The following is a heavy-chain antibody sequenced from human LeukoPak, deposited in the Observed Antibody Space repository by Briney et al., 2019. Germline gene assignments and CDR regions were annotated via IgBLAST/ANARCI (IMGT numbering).Heavy chain of an antibody. D-gene: IGHD3-10*01. CDR3: ARLWFGELPNYFDY. CDR2: IRYDGSNK. CDR1: GFTFSSYG. J-gene: IGHJ4*02. Sequence: GGSLRLSCAASGFTFSSYGMHWVRQAPGKGLEWVAFIRYDGSNKYYADSVKGRFTISRDNSKSTLYLQMNSLRAEDTAVYYCARLWFGELPNYFDYWGQGTLVTVSS. V-gene: IGHV3-30*02.